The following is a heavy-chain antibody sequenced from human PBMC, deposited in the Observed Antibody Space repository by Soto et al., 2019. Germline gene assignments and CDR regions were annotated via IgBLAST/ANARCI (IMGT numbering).Heavy chain of an antibody. D-gene: IGHD2-15*01. CDR3: TTEVNIVVVVAATFPLG. J-gene: IGHJ4*02. Sequence: GGSLRLSCAASGFTFSNAWMSWVRQAPGKGLEWVGRIKSKTDGGTTDYAAPVKGRFTISRDDSKNTLYLQMNSLKTEDTAVYYCTTEVNIVVVVAATFPLGWGQGTLVTVSS. CDR1: GFTFSNAW. V-gene: IGHV3-15*01. CDR2: IKSKTDGGTT.